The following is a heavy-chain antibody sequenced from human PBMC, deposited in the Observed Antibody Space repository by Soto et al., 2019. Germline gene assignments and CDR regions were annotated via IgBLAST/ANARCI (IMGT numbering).Heavy chain of an antibody. CDR1: GFTFSSYW. Sequence: GGSLRLSCAASGFTFSSYWMHWVRQAPGKGLVWVSRINSDGSSTSYADSVKGRFTISRDNAKNTLYLQMNSLRAEDTAVYYCARGPGPLYGDYYYYGMDVWGQGTTVTVSS. CDR2: INSDGSST. V-gene: IGHV3-74*01. D-gene: IGHD4-17*01. J-gene: IGHJ6*02. CDR3: ARGPGPLYGDYYYYGMDV.